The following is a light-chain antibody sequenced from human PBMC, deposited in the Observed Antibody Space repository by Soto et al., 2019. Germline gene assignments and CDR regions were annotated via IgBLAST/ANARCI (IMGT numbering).Light chain of an antibody. CDR1: QSISSW. J-gene: IGKJ1*01. Sequence: DIQMTQSPSTLSASVGDRVTITCRASQSISSWLAWYQQKPGKAPKLLIYDASSLESGVPARFSGSGSGTEFSLTISSLQSEDFAVYYCQQYGSWPRTFGQGTKVDIK. CDR2: DAS. V-gene: IGKV1-5*01. CDR3: QQYGSWPRT.